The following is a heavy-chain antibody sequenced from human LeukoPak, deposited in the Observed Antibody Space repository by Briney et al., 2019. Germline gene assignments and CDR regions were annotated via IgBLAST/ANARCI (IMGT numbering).Heavy chain of an antibody. D-gene: IGHD3-16*02. V-gene: IGHV1-46*01. CDR3: ARDIPYEVTFGGVTVMGSFVLDY. J-gene: IGHJ4*02. CDR1: QYNFTSYY. Sequence: ASVKVSCTASQYNFTSYYIHWVRQAPGQGLEWMGIINPSGGSTSYAQKLQGRVTMTRDTSTTTVYIELSSLRSEDTAVYYCARDIPYEVTFGGVTVMGSFVLDYWGQGTLVTVSS. CDR2: INPSGGST.